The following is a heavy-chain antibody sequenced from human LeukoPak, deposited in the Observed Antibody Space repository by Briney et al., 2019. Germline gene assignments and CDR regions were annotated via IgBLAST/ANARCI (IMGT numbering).Heavy chain of an antibody. J-gene: IGHJ5*02. CDR1: GYTFNRFG. Sequence: ASVKVSCKAFGYTFNRFGISWVRQAPGQGLEWVGWISSCDGNTEYAQMVQGRVTMTTDTSTSTAYMELRGLRSDDTAVYYCARDKVIASAGTPNWFDPWGQGTLVIVSS. V-gene: IGHV1-18*01. D-gene: IGHD6-13*01. CDR3: ARDKVIASAGTPNWFDP. CDR2: ISSCDGNT.